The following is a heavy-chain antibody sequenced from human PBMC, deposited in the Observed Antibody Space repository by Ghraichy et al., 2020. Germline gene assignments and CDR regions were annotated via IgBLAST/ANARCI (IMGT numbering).Heavy chain of an antibody. CDR2: IIPIFGTA. V-gene: IGHV1-69*13. J-gene: IGHJ6*03. CDR1: GGTFSSYA. D-gene: IGHD3-3*01. Sequence: SVKVSCKASGGTFSSYAISWVRQAPGQGLEWMGGIIPIFGTANYAQKFQGRVTITADESTSTAYMELSSLRSEDTAVYYCARGVLRFLEWSLKDYYYYMDVWGKGTTVTVSS. CDR3: ARGVLRFLEWSLKDYYYYMDV.